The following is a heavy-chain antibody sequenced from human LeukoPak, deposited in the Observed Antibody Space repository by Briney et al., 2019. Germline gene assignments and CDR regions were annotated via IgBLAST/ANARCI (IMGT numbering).Heavy chain of an antibody. D-gene: IGHD3-22*01. CDR2: IYYSGST. J-gene: IGHJ4*02. V-gene: IGHV4-59*01. Sequence: SETLSLTCTVSGGSISSYHWNWIRQPPGKGLEWIGYIYYSGSTNYNPSLKSRVTVSVDTSKNQFSLKLSSVTAADTAVYYCARSSDYYGGYFDYWGQGTLDTVSS. CDR3: ARSSDYYGGYFDY. CDR1: GGSISSYH.